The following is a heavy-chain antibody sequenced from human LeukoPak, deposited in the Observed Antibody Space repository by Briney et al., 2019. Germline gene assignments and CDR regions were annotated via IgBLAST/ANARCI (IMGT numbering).Heavy chain of an antibody. J-gene: IGHJ5*02. CDR1: GGSFSGYY. D-gene: IGHD2-15*01. Sequence: SETLSLTCAVYGGSFSGYYWGWIRQPPGKGLEWIGEINHSGSTNYNPSLKSRVTISVDTSNKQFSLKLTSVTAADTAVYYCARWWGFDPWGQGTLVTVSS. CDR2: INHSGST. CDR3: ARWWGFDP. V-gene: IGHV4-34*01.